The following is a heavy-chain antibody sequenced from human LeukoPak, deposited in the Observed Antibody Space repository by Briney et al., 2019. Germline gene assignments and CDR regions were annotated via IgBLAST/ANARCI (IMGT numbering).Heavy chain of an antibody. V-gene: IGHV4-39*01. Sequence: SETLSLTCTVSGGSISSDSYYWAWIRQPPGKGLEWIASIYYSGSTYYNPSLKSRVTISVDTSRNQFSLKLSSVTAADTAVYYCASLAVAGLSEGYWGQGTLVTVSS. D-gene: IGHD6-19*01. CDR3: ASLAVAGLSEGY. CDR1: GGSISSDSYY. CDR2: IYYSGST. J-gene: IGHJ4*02.